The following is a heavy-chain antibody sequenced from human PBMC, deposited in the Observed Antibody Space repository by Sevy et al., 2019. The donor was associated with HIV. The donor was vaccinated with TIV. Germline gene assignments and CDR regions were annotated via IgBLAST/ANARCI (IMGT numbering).Heavy chain of an antibody. J-gene: IGHJ6*02. CDR2: INHSGST. CDR1: GGSFSGYY. D-gene: IGHD5-18*01. CDR3: ARGRLSGYSYGTYYYYGMDV. Sequence: SETLSLTCAVYGGSFSGYYWSWIRQPPWKGLEWIGEINHSGSTNYNPSLKSRVTISVDTSKNQFSLKLSSVTAADTAVYYCARGRLSGYSYGTYYYYGMDVWGQGTTVTVSS. V-gene: IGHV4-34*01.